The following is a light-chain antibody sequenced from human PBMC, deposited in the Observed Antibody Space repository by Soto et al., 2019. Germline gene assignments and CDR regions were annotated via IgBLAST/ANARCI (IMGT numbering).Light chain of an antibody. CDR1: SGSVSTNYY. V-gene: IGLV8-61*01. CDR2: STD. Sequence: QAVVTQEPSFSVSPGGTVTLTCGLSSGSVSTNYYPSWYQQTPGQSPRTLIYSTDIRSSGVPDRFSGSSLGNKAALTITGAQADDESGYFCVLSMGSGIPPVFGGGTKLTVL. J-gene: IGLJ3*02. CDR3: VLSMGSGIPPV.